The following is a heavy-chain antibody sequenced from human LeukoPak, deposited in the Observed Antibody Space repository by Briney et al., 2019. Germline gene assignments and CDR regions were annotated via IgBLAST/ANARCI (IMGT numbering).Heavy chain of an antibody. CDR3: ARDRLRWPKIDY. CDR1: GGSISSYY. J-gene: IGHJ4*02. V-gene: IGHV4-39*07. Sequence: PSETLSLTCTVSGGSISSYYWSWIRQPPGKGLEWIGSIYYSVTTYYNPSLKSRVTISVDTSKNQFSLKLSSVTAADTAVYYCARDRLRWPKIDYWGQGTLVTVSS. CDR2: IYYSVTT. D-gene: IGHD4-23*01.